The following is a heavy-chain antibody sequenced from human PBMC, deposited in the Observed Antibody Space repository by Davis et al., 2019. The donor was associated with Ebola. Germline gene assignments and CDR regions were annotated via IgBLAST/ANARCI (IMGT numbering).Heavy chain of an antibody. CDR3: ARLVQLWFDAFDI. CDR1: VITFSSYA. CDR2: ISGSGGST. D-gene: IGHD5-18*01. J-gene: IGHJ3*02. V-gene: IGHV3-23*01. Sequence: GESLKISCTDSVITFSSYAMTWVRQAPGKGLEWVSAISGSGGSTYYADSVKGRFTISRDNAKNSLYLQMNSLRAEDTAVYYCARLVQLWFDAFDIWGQGTMVTVSS.